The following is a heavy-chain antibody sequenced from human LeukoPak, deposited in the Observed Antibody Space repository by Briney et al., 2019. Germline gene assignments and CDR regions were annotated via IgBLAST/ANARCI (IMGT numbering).Heavy chain of an antibody. CDR2: IWYDGSNK. Sequence: GSLRFSCAASGFTFSTYGMHWVRQAPGKGLEWVAVIWYDGSNKYYADSVKGRFTIARDNSKNTLYLQMNSLRAEDTAVYYCARDQDHYFDYWGQGTLVTVSS. CDR3: ARDQDHYFDY. CDR1: GFTFSTYG. V-gene: IGHV3-33*01. J-gene: IGHJ4*02.